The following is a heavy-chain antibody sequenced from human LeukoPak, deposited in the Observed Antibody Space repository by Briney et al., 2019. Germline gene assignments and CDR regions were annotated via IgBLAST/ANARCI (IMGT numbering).Heavy chain of an antibody. D-gene: IGHD5-24*01. CDR2: IYSGGST. CDR3: AREAARDDAFDI. J-gene: IGHJ3*02. V-gene: IGHV3-53*01. CDR1: GFTVSSNY. Sequence: GGSLRLSCAASGFTVSSNYMSWVRQAPGKGLEWVSVIYSGGSTYYADSVKGRFTISRDNSKNTLYLQMNSLRVEVTAVYYCAREAARDDAFDIWGQGTMVTVSS.